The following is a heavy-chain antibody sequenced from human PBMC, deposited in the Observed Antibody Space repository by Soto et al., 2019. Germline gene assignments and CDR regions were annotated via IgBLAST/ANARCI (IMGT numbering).Heavy chain of an antibody. CDR3: AREGSRDGYKNPDY. D-gene: IGHD5-12*01. Sequence: ASVKVSCKASGYTFTSYYMHWVRQAPGQGLEWMGIVNPSGGSTSYAQKFQGRVTMTRDTSTSTVYMELSSLRSEEMAVYYCAREGSRDGYKNPDYWGQGTLVTVSS. CDR2: VNPSGGST. V-gene: IGHV1-46*01. CDR1: GYTFTSYY. J-gene: IGHJ4*02.